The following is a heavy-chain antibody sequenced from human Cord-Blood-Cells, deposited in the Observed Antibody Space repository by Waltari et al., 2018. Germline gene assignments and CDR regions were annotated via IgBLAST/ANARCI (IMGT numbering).Heavy chain of an antibody. J-gene: IGHJ5*02. Sequence: QVQLQESGPGLVKPSETLSLTCTVPGGSISSYYWSWIRQPAGKGLEWIGRIYTSGSTNYHPSLKSRVTMSVDTSKNQFSLKLSSVTAADTAVYYCAREGTYYDFWSGYSNWFDPWGQGTLVTVSS. D-gene: IGHD3-3*01. CDR3: AREGTYYDFWSGYSNWFDP. CDR1: GGSISSYY. CDR2: IYTSGST. V-gene: IGHV4-4*07.